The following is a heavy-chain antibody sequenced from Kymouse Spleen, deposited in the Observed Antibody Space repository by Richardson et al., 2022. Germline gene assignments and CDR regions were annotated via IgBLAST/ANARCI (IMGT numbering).Heavy chain of an antibody. D-gene: IGHD3-3*01. V-gene: IGHV3-73*02. CDR2: IRSKANSYAT. CDR1: GFTFSGSA. CDR3: TSSYDFWSGYYSYYYYGMDV. J-gene: IGHJ6*02. Sequence: EVQLVESGGGLVQPGGSLKLSCAASGFTFSGSAMHWVRQASGKGLEWVGRIRSKANSYATAYAASVKGRFTISRDDSKNTAYLQMNSLKTEDTAVYYCTSSYDFWSGYYSYYYYGMDVWGQGTTVTVSS.